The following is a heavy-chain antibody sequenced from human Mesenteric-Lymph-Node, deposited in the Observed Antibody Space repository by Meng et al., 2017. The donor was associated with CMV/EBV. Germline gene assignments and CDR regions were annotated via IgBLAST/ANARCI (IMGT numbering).Heavy chain of an antibody. V-gene: IGHV3-21*01. Sequence: GESLKISCAASGFTFSSYGMSWVRQAPGKGLEWVSSISSSSDYIYYADSLKGRFTISRDNAKNSLYLQVNSLRAEDTALYYCAKGGGVAAMVIVAYYFDFWGQGTLVTVSS. CDR2: ISSSSDYI. D-gene: IGHD3-22*01. CDR3: AKGGGVAAMVIVAYYFDF. J-gene: IGHJ4*02. CDR1: GFTFSSYG.